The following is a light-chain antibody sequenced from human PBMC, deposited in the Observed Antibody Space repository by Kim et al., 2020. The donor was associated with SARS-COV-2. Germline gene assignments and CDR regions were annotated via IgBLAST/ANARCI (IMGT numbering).Light chain of an antibody. J-gene: IGLJ1*01. Sequence: LGQTVRITCQGDSRRRYYASWYQQKPGQAPVLVIYGKNNRPSGIPDRFSGSSSGNTASLTITGAQAEDEADYYCNSRDSSGNHYVFGTGTKVTVL. CDR2: GKN. V-gene: IGLV3-19*01. CDR1: SRRRYY. CDR3: NSRDSSGNHYV.